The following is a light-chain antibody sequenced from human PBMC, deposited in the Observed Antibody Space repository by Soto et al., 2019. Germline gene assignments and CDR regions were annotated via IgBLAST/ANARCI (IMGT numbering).Light chain of an antibody. V-gene: IGKV1-39*01. CDR3: QQCYSSPRT. CDR1: QSITTY. Sequence: DIQMTQSPSTLSASVGDRVTITCRASQSITTYVNWYQQKLGKAPTLLIYAASRLQSGVPSRFSGSGSGTDFTLTISSLQPEDFATYFCQQCYSSPRTFGQGTKVEI. CDR2: AAS. J-gene: IGKJ1*01.